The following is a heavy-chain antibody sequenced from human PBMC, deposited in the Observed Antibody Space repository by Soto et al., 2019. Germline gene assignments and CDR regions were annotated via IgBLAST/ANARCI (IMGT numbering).Heavy chain of an antibody. Sequence: AAVKVTCKVSGYTLTELSMHWVRQAPGKGLEWMGGFDPEDGETIYAQKFQGRVTMTEDTSTDTAYMELSSLRSEDTAVYYCATGALYCGGDCYLTDAFDIWGQGSMVTVSS. CDR2: FDPEDGET. CDR3: ATGALYCGGDCYLTDAFDI. D-gene: IGHD2-21*02. V-gene: IGHV1-24*01. CDR1: GYTLTELS. J-gene: IGHJ3*02.